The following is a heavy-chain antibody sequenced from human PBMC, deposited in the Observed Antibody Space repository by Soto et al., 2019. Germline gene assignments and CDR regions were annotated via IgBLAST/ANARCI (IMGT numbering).Heavy chain of an antibody. D-gene: IGHD2-2*01. V-gene: IGHV3-74*01. Sequence: EEQLVESGGGLVQPGGSLRLSCAASGFTFSSYWMHWVRQAPGKGLVCVSRINSDGSSTSYADSVKGRFTISRDNAKNTLYLQMNSLRAEDTAVYYCARDRGYCSSTSCSQFGYWGQRTLVTVSS. CDR3: ARDRGYCSSTSCSQFGY. CDR2: INSDGSST. CDR1: GFTFSSYW. J-gene: IGHJ4*02.